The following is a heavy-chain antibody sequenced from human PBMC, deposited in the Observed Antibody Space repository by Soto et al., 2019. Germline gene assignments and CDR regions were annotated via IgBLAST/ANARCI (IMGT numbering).Heavy chain of an antibody. CDR3: AKDYGRQLVGGGFDYYYGMDV. CDR2: IAYDGSNK. CDR1: GFTFSSYG. V-gene: IGHV3-30*18. J-gene: IGHJ6*02. Sequence: QVQLVESGGGVVQPGRSLRLSCAASGFTFSSYGMHWVRQAPGKGLECVAVIAYDGSNKYYADSVKGRFAISRDNSNNALCLQMNRLRAEDTAVYYCAKDYGRQLVGGGFDYYYGMDVWGQGTTVTVSS. D-gene: IGHD6-6*01.